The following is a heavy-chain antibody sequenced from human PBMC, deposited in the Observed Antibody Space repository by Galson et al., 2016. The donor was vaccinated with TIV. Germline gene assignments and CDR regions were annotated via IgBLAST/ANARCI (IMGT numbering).Heavy chain of an antibody. V-gene: IGHV2-5*02. Sequence: PALVKPTQTLTLTCTVSGFSVSSVEVGVGWFRQTPGKAPEWLALIFWDDDRRYSPSLKTRLTISKDTSKNQVVLIVMDMDPVDTATYFCAHKKYCGYSSCHFDFWGPGTLVTVSS. CDR2: IFWDDDR. J-gene: IGHJ4*02. CDR3: AHKKYCGYSSCHFDF. CDR1: GFSVSSVEVG. D-gene: IGHD5-12*01.